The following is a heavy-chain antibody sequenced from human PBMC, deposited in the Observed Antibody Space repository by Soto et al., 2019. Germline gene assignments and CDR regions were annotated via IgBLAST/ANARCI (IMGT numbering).Heavy chain of an antibody. CDR3: ARDHTVTTMAADY. D-gene: IGHD4-17*01. V-gene: IGHV3-11*05. CDR1: GFTFSDYY. J-gene: IGHJ4*02. CDR2: ISSSSSYT. Sequence: QVQLVESGGGLVKPGGSLRLSCAASGFTFSDYYMSWIRQAPGKGLEWVSYISSSSSYTNYADSVKGRFTISRDNAKNSLYLQMNSLRAEDTAVYYCARDHTVTTMAADYWGQGTLVTVSS.